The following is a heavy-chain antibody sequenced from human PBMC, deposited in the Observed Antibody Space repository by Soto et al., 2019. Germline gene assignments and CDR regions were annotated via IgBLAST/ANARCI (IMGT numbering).Heavy chain of an antibody. Sequence: SETLSLTCTVSGGSISTYYWSWIRQPPGKGLEWLGYIYYSGSTNYNPSLRSRVTISVDTSKNQFSLKLTSVTAADSAIFYCGRFKGGYDNYFDYWGQGTLVTVSS. J-gene: IGHJ4*02. D-gene: IGHD5-12*01. CDR1: GGSISTYY. V-gene: IGHV4-59*01. CDR2: IYYSGST. CDR3: GRFKGGYDNYFDY.